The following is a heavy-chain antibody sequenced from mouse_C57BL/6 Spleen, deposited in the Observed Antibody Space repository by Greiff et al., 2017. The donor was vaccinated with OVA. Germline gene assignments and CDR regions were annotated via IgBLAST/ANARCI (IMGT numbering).Heavy chain of an antibody. J-gene: IGHJ1*03. CDR1: GFTFSSYG. Sequence: EVNLVESGGDLVKPGGSLKLSCAASGFTFSSYGMSWVRQTPDKRLEWVATISSGGSYTYYPDSVKGRFTISRDNAKNTRYLQMSSLKSEDTAMYYCARLRGYFDVWGTGTTVTVSS. CDR3: ARLRGYFDV. CDR2: ISSGGSYT. V-gene: IGHV5-6*01.